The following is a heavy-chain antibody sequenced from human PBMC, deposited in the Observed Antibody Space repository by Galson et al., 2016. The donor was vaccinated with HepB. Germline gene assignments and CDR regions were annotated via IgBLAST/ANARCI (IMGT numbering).Heavy chain of an antibody. V-gene: IGHV4-31*03. D-gene: IGHD6-13*01. J-gene: IGHJ4*02. Sequence: TLSLTCTVSLDTISITGYFWSWIRQLLGGGLEWIGYISHSGSVYLNPSLKSRSVISVDTSKNQFSLDVRSVTAADTAVYFCARYGSWTGFDYWGRGTLVTVSS. CDR1: LDTISITGYF. CDR2: ISHSGSV. CDR3: ARYGSWTGFDY.